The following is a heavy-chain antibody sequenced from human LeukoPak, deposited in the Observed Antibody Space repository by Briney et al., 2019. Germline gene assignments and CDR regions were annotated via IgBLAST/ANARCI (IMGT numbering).Heavy chain of an antibody. CDR1: GYTFTSYV. V-gene: IGHV1-18*01. Sequence: ASPKVSCKASGYTFTSYVISWVRQAPGQGLEWMGWISAYNGNTNYAQKLQGRVTMTTDTSTSTAYMELRSLRSDDTAVYYCARGGNIVLMVYADYGMDVWGQGTTVTVSS. J-gene: IGHJ6*02. CDR3: ARGGNIVLMVYADYGMDV. CDR2: ISAYNGNT. D-gene: IGHD2-8*01.